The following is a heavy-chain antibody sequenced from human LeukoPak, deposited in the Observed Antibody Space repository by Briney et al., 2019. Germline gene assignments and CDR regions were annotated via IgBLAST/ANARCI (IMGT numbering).Heavy chain of an antibody. Sequence: GGSLRLSCAASGFTFSSYWMSWVRQAPGKGLEWVANIKQDGSEKYYVDSVKGRFTISRDNAKTSLYLQMNSLRAEDTAVYYCARVKYCSGGSCYSDNWFDPWGQGTLVTVSS. CDR2: IKQDGSEK. V-gene: IGHV3-7*04. J-gene: IGHJ5*02. CDR1: GFTFSSYW. D-gene: IGHD2-15*01. CDR3: ARVKYCSGGSCYSDNWFDP.